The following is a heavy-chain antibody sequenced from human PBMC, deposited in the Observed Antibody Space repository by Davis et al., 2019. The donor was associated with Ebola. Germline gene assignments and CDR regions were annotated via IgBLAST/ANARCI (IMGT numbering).Heavy chain of an antibody. V-gene: IGHV3-23*01. J-gene: IGHJ6*02. Sequence: GESLKISCAASGFTFSSYAMSWVRQAPGKGLEWVSAISGSGGSTYYADSVKGRFTISRDNSKNTLYLQMNSLRAEDTAVYYCAKRGDYYDSSGYYRIYYYYGMDVWGQGTTVTVSS. CDR2: ISGSGGST. CDR1: GFTFSSYA. CDR3: AKRGDYYDSSGYYRIYYYYGMDV. D-gene: IGHD3-22*01.